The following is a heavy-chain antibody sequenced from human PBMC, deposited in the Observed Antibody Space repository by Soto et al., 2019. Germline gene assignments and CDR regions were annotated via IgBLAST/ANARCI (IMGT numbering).Heavy chain of an antibody. J-gene: IGHJ4*02. CDR1: GGSISSGGYY. V-gene: IGHV4-31*03. D-gene: IGHD2-15*01. CDR2: IYYSGST. CDR3: AGVVRAGSYFDY. Sequence: SETLSLTCTVSGGSISSGGYYWSWIRQHPGKGLEWIGYIYYSGSTYYNPSLKSRVTISVDTSKNQFSLKLSSVTAADTAVYYCAGVVRAGSYFDYWGQGTLVTVSS.